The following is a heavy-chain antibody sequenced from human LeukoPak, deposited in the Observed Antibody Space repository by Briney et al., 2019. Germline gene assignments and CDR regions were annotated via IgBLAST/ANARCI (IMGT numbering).Heavy chain of an antibody. CDR1: GLTFSSYW. J-gene: IGHJ4*02. D-gene: IGHD3-16*01. CDR2: INSDGSST. CDR3: ARDGSRGNFDY. Sequence: GGSPRLSCAASGLTFSSYWMHWVRQAPGKGLVWVSRINSDGSSTIYADYVKGRFTISRDNAKNTLYLQMDSLRAEDTAVYYCARDGSRGNFDYWGQGTLVTVSS. V-gene: IGHV3-74*01.